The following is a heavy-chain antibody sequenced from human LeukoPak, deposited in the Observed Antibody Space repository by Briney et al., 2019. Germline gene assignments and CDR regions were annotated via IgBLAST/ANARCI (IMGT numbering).Heavy chain of an antibody. V-gene: IGHV3-30-3*01. CDR2: ISYDGSNK. CDR1: GFTFSSYA. CDR3: AKAAQVPS. J-gene: IGHJ5*02. Sequence: PGRSLRLSCAASGFTFSSYAMHWVRQAPGKGLEWVAVISYDGSNKYYADSVKGRFTISRDNSKNTLYLQMNSLRAEDTAVYYCAKAAQVPSWGQGTLVTVSS.